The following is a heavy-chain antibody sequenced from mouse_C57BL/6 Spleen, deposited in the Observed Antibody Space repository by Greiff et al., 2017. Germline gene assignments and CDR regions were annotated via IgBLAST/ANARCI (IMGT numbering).Heavy chain of an antibody. J-gene: IGHJ4*01. Sequence: QVQLQQSGPGLVQPSQSLSITCTVSGFSLTSYGVHWVRQSPGKGLEWLGVIWSGGSTDYNAAFISRRSISKDNSKSQVFFKMNSLQADDTAIYYCARKGVRDAMDYWGQGTSVTVAS. CDR1: GFSLTSYG. D-gene: IGHD2-1*01. CDR3: ARKGVRDAMDY. CDR2: IWSGGST. V-gene: IGHV2-2*01.